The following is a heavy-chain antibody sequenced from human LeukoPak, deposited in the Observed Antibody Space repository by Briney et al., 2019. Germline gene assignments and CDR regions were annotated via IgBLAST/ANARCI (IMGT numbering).Heavy chain of an antibody. CDR2: IYNSGST. CDR1: GGSISSYS. D-gene: IGHD5-24*01. CDR3: ARGGYNFGY. V-gene: IGHV4-59*08. J-gene: IGHJ4*02. Sequence: SETLSLTCTASGGSISSYSWSWIRQPPGKGLEWIGYIYNSGSTNYNPALESRVTISVDTSKNQFSLKLSSVTAADTAVYYCARGGYNFGYWGQGTLVTVSS.